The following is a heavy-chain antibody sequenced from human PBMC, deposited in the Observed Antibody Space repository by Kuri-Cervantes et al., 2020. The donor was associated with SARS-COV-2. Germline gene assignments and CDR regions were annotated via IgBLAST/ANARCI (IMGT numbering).Heavy chain of an antibody. J-gene: IGHJ5*02. D-gene: IGHD6-19*01. CDR3: ARDAGQWLGDNWFDP. V-gene: IGHV1-18*01. CDR2: ISAHDGNT. CDR1: GYTFTVYG. Sequence: ASVKVSCKASGYTFTVYGVTWVRQAPGQGPEWMGWISAHDGNTKYSQKFQGRITMTTDISTNTAYMELESLRSDDTAVYYCARDAGQWLGDNWFDPWGQGTLVTVSS.